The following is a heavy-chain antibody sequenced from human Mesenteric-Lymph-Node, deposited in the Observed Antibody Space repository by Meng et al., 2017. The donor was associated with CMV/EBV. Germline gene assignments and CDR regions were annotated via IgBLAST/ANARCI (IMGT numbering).Heavy chain of an antibody. CDR2: IYWNDDK. D-gene: IGHD3-10*01. V-gene: IGHV2-5*01. CDR3: AHSKITMVRGVIRNSPTYFDY. Sequence: SGPTLVKPTQTLTLTCTFSGFSLSTSGVGVGWIRQPSGKALEWLALIYWNDDKRYSPSLKSRLTITKDTSKNQVVLTMTNMDPVDTATYYCAHSKITMVRGVIRNSPTYFDYWGQGTLVTVSS. J-gene: IGHJ4*02. CDR1: GFSLSTSGVG.